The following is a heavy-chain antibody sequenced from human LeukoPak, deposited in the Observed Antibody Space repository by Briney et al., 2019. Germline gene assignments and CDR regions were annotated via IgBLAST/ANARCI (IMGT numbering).Heavy chain of an antibody. CDR2: IKQDGSEK. CDR1: GFTFSSYW. V-gene: IGHV3-7*03. CDR3: AKDLKPRIVGATGPAFDI. J-gene: IGHJ3*02. D-gene: IGHD1-26*01. Sequence: GGSLRLSCAASGFTFSSYWMSWVRQAPGKGLEWVANIKQDGSEKYYVDSVKGRFTISRDNAKNTLYLQMNSLRAEDTAVYYCAKDLKPRIVGATGPAFDIWGQGTMVTVSS.